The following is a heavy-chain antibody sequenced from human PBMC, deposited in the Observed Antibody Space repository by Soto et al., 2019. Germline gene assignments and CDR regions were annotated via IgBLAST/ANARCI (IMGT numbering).Heavy chain of an antibody. V-gene: IGHV3-33*08. D-gene: IGHD6-19*01. CDR2: IRYDGSNK. Sequence: AAGLTFISYDVNWVRQTPGKGLEWVAVIRYDGSNKYYGDSVKGRFIISRDNSKNTVYLQMNSLRAGDTAVYYCARDRGYSSDPVIDYWGQGTLVTVS. J-gene: IGHJ4*02. CDR3: ARDRGYSSDPVIDY. CDR1: GLTFISYD.